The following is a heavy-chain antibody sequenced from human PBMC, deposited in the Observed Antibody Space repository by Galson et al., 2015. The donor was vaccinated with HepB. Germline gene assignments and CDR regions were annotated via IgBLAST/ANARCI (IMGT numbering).Heavy chain of an antibody. V-gene: IGHV3-11*05. D-gene: IGHD6-13*01. CDR2: ISSSSSYT. CDR1: GFTFSDYY. Sequence: SLRLSCAASGFTFSDYYMSWIRQAPGKGLEWVSYISSSSSYTNYADSVKGRFTISRDNAKNSLYLQMNSLRAEDTAVYYCATGGAGYSGWGGAPDYWGQGTLVTVSS. J-gene: IGHJ4*02. CDR3: ATGGAGYSGWGGAPDY.